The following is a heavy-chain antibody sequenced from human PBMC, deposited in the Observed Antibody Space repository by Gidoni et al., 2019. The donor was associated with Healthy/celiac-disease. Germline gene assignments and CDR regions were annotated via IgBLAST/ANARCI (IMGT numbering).Heavy chain of an antibody. V-gene: IGHV3-21*01. CDR2: SSSSSNYI. D-gene: IGHD3-16*01. J-gene: IGHJ4*02. CDR3: ARAMGADFDY. Sequence: VQLVESGGGLVKPGVSLALSSAASGFTFSSYSMNWVRKDPGKGLECVSASSSSSNYIYYADGVKGRFKNYRDNTKNPLYMRRKSVGAEETAVDYWARAMGADFDYWGQGTLVTVSS. CDR1: GFTFSSYS.